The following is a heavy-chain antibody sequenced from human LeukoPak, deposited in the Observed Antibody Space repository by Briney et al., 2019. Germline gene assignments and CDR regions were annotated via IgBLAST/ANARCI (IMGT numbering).Heavy chain of an antibody. CDR3: ARDASPWELLPSDAFDI. D-gene: IGHD1-26*01. Sequence: GGSLRLSCAASGFTFSSYAIHWVRQAPGKGLEWVAVISYDGSNKYYADSVKGRFTISRDNSKNTLHLQMNSLRAEDTAVYYCARDASPWELLPSDAFDIWGQGTMVTVSS. J-gene: IGHJ3*02. V-gene: IGHV3-30-3*01. CDR1: GFTFSSYA. CDR2: ISYDGSNK.